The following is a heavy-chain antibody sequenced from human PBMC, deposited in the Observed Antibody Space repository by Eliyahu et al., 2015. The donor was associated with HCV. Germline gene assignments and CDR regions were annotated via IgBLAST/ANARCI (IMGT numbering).Heavy chain of an antibody. Sequence: QVQLVESGGGVVQPGRSLRLSCAXSGFXFSSYAMHWVRQAPGKGLEWVAVISYDGSNKYYADSVKGRFTISRDNSKNTLYLQMNSLRAEDTAVYYCARGRRLVYYYGMDVWGQGTTVTVSS. CDR1: GFXFSSYA. CDR2: ISYDGSNK. V-gene: IGHV3-30*04. D-gene: IGHD6-25*01. J-gene: IGHJ6*02. CDR3: ARGRRLVYYYGMDV.